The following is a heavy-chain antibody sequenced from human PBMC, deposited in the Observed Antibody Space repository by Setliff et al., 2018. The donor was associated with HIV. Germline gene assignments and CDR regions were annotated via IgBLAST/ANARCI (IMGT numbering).Heavy chain of an antibody. CDR2: ITPFGGST. CDR1: GYRFPTYE. V-gene: IGHV1-46*01. CDR3: ARAPPSGKARPYYFDY. J-gene: IGHJ4*02. D-gene: IGHD6-13*01. Sequence: ASVKASCKASGYRFPTYEMHWVRQAPGEGLEWIGIITPFGGSTYYAQKFQGRVTLTMDTSTSTFYMELSSLRFEDTAVYYCARAPPSGKARPYYFDYWGQGTQVTVSS.